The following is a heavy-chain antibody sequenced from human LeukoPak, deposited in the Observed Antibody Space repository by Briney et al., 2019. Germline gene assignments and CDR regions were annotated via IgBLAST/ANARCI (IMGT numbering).Heavy chain of an antibody. D-gene: IGHD3-16*01. V-gene: IGHV3-21*01. CDR3: ARVGVTSYGMDV. CDR2: ISSSSSYI. J-gene: IGHJ6*02. CDR1: GFTFSSYA. Sequence: GGSLRLSCAASGFTFSSYAMSWVRQAPGKGLEWVSSISSSSSYIYYADSVKGRFTISRDNAKNSLYLQMNSLRAEDTAVYYCARVGVTSYGMDVWGQGTTVTVSS.